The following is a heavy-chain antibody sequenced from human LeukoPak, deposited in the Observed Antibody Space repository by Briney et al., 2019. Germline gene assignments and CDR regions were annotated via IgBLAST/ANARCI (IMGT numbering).Heavy chain of an antibody. Sequence: ASVKVSCKASGYTFTGYYMHWVRQAPGQGLEWMGRINPNSGGTNYAQKFQGRVTMTRDTSISTAYMELSRLRSDDTAVYYCARDAYCSSTSCYKRGYYYYMDVWGKGTTVTVSS. CDR2: INPNSGGT. V-gene: IGHV1-2*06. J-gene: IGHJ6*03. CDR1: GYTFTGYY. CDR3: ARDAYCSSTSCYKRGYYYYMDV. D-gene: IGHD2-2*02.